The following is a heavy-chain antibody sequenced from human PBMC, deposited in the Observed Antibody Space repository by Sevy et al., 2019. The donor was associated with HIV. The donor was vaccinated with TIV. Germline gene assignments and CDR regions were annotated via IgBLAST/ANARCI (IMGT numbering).Heavy chain of an antibody. D-gene: IGHD1-26*01. Sequence: SETLSLTCTVSGGSITSLYWNWIRQPPGKGLEWIANIYYNGHINYNPSPKNRVTLSLDTSTNQFSLRLSSVTAADTAMYYCAGENAWGRGYSWGQGTLVTVSS. CDR3: AGENAWGRGYS. CDR2: IYYNGHI. J-gene: IGHJ4*02. CDR1: GGSITSLY. V-gene: IGHV4-59*08.